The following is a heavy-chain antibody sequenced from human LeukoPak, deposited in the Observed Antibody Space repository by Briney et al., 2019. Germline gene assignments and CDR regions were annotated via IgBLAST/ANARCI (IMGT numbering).Heavy chain of an antibody. V-gene: IGHV3-48*01. D-gene: IGHD2-2*01. CDR2: ISSSSSTI. Sequence: GGSLRLSCAASGFTFSSYSMNWVRQAPGKGLEWVSYISSSSSTIYYADSVKGRFTISRDNAKNSLYLQMNSLRAEDTAVYYCARDEYCSSTSCYDYYYGMDVWGQGTTVTVSS. CDR1: GFTFSSYS. CDR3: ARDEYCSSTSCYDYYYGMDV. J-gene: IGHJ6*02.